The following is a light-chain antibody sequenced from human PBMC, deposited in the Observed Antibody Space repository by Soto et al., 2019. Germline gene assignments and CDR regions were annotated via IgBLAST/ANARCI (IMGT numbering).Light chain of an antibody. CDR2: AAS. CDR3: QQSYSTPWT. V-gene: IGKV1-39*01. CDR1: QSISNY. J-gene: IGKJ1*01. Sequence: DIQMTQSPASLSASVGDRVTITCRASQSISNYLNWYQQKSDKAPKLLIYAASSLQSGVPSRFSGSGSGTDYTLTINRLQPEDFATYYCQQSYSTPWTFGRGTKVDIK.